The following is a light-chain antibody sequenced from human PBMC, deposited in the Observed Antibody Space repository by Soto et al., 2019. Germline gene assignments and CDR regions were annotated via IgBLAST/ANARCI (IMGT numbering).Light chain of an antibody. J-gene: IGKJ1*01. CDR2: GAS. V-gene: IGKV3-15*01. CDR3: QQYHYWPPDRT. CDR1: QSVGSN. Sequence: EIVMTQSPATLSVSPGERATLSCRASQSVGSNLAWCQQQPGQAPRLLIYGASTRATGIPARFSGSGSGTEFTLTISSLQSEVFAIYFCQQYHYWPPDRTFGQGTKVEIK.